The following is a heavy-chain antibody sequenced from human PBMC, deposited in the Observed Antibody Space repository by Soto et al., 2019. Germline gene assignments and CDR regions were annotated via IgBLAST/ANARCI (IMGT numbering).Heavy chain of an antibody. CDR1: GFTFSEYG. V-gene: IGHV3-30*18. J-gene: IGHJ5*01. D-gene: IGHD1-7*01. CDR2: ISHDQTDK. Sequence: SLRRSCVVSGFTFSEYGMHWVRQAPGKGLEWLAGISHDQTDKYYTDSVKGRFIISRDNSKSTLHLQMNSLRVEDTGVYYCVKDPYSGELAGHLTWFDTWGHGSLVTVSS. CDR3: VKDPYSGELAGHLTWFDT.